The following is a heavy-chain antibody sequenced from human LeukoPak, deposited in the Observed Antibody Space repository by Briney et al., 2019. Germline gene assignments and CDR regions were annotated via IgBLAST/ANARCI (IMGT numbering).Heavy chain of an antibody. CDR2: TSGYNGNR. Sequence: GASVKVSCKASGYTFTRYGISWVRQAPGQGLEWMGWTSGYNGNRHYAQKLQGRVTMTTDTSTSTTYMELRSLRSDDTAVYYCARDRWDYGEDSDYWGQGTLVTVSS. CDR3: ARDRWDYGEDSDY. CDR1: GYTFTRYG. V-gene: IGHV1-18*01. D-gene: IGHD4-17*01. J-gene: IGHJ4*02.